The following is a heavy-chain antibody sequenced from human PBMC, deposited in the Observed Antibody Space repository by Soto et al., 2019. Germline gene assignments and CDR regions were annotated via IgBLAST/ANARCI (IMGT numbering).Heavy chain of an antibody. V-gene: IGHV1-8*01. D-gene: IGHD3-9*01. CDR3: ARGSYYDILTGYWEPYNWFDP. J-gene: IGHJ5*02. CDR1: GCTFTSYD. Sequence: QVQLVQSGAEVKKPGASVKVSCKASGCTFTSYDINWVRQATGQGLEWMGWMNPNSGNTGYAQKFQGRVTMTRNTSISTAYMELSSLRSEDTAVYYCARGSYYDILTGYWEPYNWFDPWGQGTLVTVSS. CDR2: MNPNSGNT.